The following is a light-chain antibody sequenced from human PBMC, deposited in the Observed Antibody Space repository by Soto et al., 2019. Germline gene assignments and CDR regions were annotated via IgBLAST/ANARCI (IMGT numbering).Light chain of an antibody. J-gene: IGKJ3*01. CDR3: HQYSVASS. V-gene: IGKV1-5*03. Sequence: DIQMTQSPSTLSASVGDRVTITCRASQNIYNYLAWYQQKPGKAPKPLIYKASTLEIGVPSRFSGSGSGKEFTLTISSLQPDDFATYYCHQYSVASSFGPGTKVDVK. CDR1: QNIYNY. CDR2: KAS.